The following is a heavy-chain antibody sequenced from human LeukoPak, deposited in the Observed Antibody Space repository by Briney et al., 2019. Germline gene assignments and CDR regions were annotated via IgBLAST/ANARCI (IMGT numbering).Heavy chain of an antibody. CDR2: IKQDVSEL. J-gene: IGHJ6*01. Sequence: GGSLTLSCAPSGFPLRNHWMRWLRQAPGRGLEWVANIKQDVSELYSLHYVKGRFTISRANAKNYLYPQLNSLRAHGPAVYYCGELGAAMIRGVWGKGTTVTISS. D-gene: IGHD2-2*01. CDR1: GFPLRNHW. V-gene: IGHV3-7*01. CDR3: GELGAAMIRGV.